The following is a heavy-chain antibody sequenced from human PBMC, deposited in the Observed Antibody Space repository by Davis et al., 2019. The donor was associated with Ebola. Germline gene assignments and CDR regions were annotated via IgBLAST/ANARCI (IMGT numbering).Heavy chain of an antibody. CDR1: GFTFSSYW. V-gene: IGHV3-21*01. CDR3: ANEWSGYSSWFDP. Sequence: GESLKISCAASGFTFSSYWMSWVRQAPGKGLEWVSSISSSSSYIYYADSVKGRFTISRDNAKNSLYLQMNSLRAEDTAVYYCANEWSGYSSWFDPWGQGTLVTVSS. D-gene: IGHD3-3*01. J-gene: IGHJ5*02. CDR2: ISSSSSYI.